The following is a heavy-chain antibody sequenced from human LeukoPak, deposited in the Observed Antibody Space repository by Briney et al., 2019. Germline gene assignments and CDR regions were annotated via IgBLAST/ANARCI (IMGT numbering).Heavy chain of an antibody. CDR2: INPNSGGT. CDR3: ARGRYYGSASYYKAFDY. V-gene: IGHV1-2*02. J-gene: IGHJ4*02. CDR1: VYTFTVYY. Sequence: GASVTVSCKASVYTFTVYYMHWVRQAPGQGLEWMGWINPNSGGTNYAQKFQGRVTMTRDTSISTAYMELSRLRSDDTAVYYCARGRYYGSASYYKAFDYWGQGTLVTVSS. D-gene: IGHD3-10*01.